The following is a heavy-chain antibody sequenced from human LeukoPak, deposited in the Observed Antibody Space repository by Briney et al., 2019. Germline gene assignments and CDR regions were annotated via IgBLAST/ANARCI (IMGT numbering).Heavy chain of an antibody. Sequence: SETLSLTCTVSGGSISSSSDYWGWIRQPPGKGLEWIGSIYYSGSTYYNPSLKSRVTISVDTSKNQFSLKLSSVTAADTAVYYCARDPGPLAARSYFDYWGQGTLVTVSS. CDR1: GGSISSSSDY. V-gene: IGHV4-39*02. CDR2: IYYSGST. D-gene: IGHD6-6*01. CDR3: ARDPGPLAARSYFDY. J-gene: IGHJ4*02.